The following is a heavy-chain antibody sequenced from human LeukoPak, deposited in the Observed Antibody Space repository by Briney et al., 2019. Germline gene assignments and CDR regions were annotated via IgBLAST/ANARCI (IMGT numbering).Heavy chain of an antibody. Sequence: GGSLRLSCAASGFTFNTYWMSWVRQAPGKGLGWVANIKQDGGEKYYVDSVRGRFTISRDNAKNSLFLQMNSLRAEDTAVYYCTRGLVLCDYWGQGTLVTVSS. CDR2: IKQDGGEK. CDR1: GFTFNTYW. V-gene: IGHV3-7*05. CDR3: TRGLVLCDY. J-gene: IGHJ4*02. D-gene: IGHD2/OR15-2a*01.